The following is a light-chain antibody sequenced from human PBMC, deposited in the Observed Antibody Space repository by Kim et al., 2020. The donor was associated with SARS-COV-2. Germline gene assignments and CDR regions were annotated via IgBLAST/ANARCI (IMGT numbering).Light chain of an antibody. J-gene: IGLJ1*01. CDR1: SSNIGNNY. CDR3: GTWDSSLSAGV. Sequence: QKVAISCSGSSSNIGNNYVSWYQQLPGTATKLLIYDNNKRPSGIPDRFSGSKSGTSATLGITGLQTGDEADYYCGTWDSSLSAGVFGTGTKVTVL. CDR2: DNN. V-gene: IGLV1-51*01.